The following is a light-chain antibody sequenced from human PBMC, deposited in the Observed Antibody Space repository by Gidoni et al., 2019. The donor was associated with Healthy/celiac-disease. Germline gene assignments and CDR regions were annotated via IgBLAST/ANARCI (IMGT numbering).Light chain of an antibody. CDR1: QSVSSY. J-gene: IGKJ4*01. Sequence: EIELTQSPATLPLSSRASATLSFRASQSVSSYLAWYQQKPGQAPRLLIYDASNRATGIPARFSGSGSGTDFTLTFSSLEPEDFAVYYCQQRSNLLTFGGGTKVEIK. V-gene: IGKV3-11*01. CDR3: QQRSNLLT. CDR2: DAS.